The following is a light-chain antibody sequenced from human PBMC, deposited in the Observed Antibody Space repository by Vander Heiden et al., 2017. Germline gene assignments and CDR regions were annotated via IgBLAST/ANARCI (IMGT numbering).Light chain of an antibody. Sequence: QSALTQPASVSGSPGQSITISCTGSSSYVGGYNDVAWYHQKPGKAPKRMSFDVSKRPSGVANRFSGSKSGNTASLTISGLQTEDEADYYGSSYTGSITWVVGGGTKVTVL. CDR1: SSYVGGYND. V-gene: IGLV2-14*03. CDR3: SSYTGSITWV. CDR2: DVS. J-gene: IGLJ3*02.